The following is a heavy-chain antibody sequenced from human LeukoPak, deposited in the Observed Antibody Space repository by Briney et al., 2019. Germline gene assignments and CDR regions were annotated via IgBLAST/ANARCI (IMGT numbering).Heavy chain of an antibody. V-gene: IGHV3-7*01. J-gene: IGHJ4*02. CDR2: IKQDGREK. Sequence: GASLRLSCAASGFTFSNYWMSWVRQAPGKGLEWAANIKQDGREKDYVDSVKGRFTISRDNAKKSLYLQMDSLRAEDTAMYYCARGGLGGAFDYWGQGSLVTVSS. CDR1: GFTFSNYW. D-gene: IGHD3/OR15-3a*01. CDR3: ARGGLGGAFDY.